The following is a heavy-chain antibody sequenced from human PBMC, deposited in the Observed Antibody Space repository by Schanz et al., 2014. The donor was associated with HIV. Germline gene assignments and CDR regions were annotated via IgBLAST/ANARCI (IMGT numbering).Heavy chain of an antibody. Sequence: QVQLVESGGGVVQPGRSLRLSCAASGFTFSSYGMHWVRQAPGKGLEWVAVIWYDGSNKYYADSVKGRFTISRDNSKNTLYLQMNSLRAEDTAVYYCASWGSWAVTTPYYFDYWGQGTLVTVSS. CDR2: IWYDGSNK. CDR3: ASWGSWAVTTPYYFDY. D-gene: IGHD2-15*01. CDR1: GFTFSSYG. J-gene: IGHJ4*02. V-gene: IGHV3-33*01.